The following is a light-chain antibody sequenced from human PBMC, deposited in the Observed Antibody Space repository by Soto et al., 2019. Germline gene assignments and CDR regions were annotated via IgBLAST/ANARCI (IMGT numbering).Light chain of an antibody. V-gene: IGKV3-15*01. CDR3: QQYNNWWT. J-gene: IGKJ1*01. CDR2: GTS. Sequence: EIVLTQSPGTLSLSTGERATLSCRASQSVSSSYLAWYQQKPGQAPRLLIYGTSTRVTGIPARFSVSESGTEFTLTISSLQSEDSAVYYCQQYNNWWTFGQGTKVDIK. CDR1: QSVSSSY.